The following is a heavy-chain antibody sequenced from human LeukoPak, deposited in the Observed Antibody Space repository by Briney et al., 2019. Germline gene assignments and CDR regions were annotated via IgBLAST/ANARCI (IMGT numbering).Heavy chain of an antibody. V-gene: IGHV3-7*04. CDR3: ARGYCSGCSCYAFDI. Sequence: GESLRLSCAASEFTFSNYWMSWVRPAPGKGLEWVANIKQDGSEKYYLDSVKGRFTISRDNAKQSLYLQMNSLRAEDTAVYYCARGYCSGCSCYAFDIWGQGTMVTVSS. CDR1: EFTFSNYW. CDR2: IKQDGSEK. J-gene: IGHJ3*02. D-gene: IGHD2-15*01.